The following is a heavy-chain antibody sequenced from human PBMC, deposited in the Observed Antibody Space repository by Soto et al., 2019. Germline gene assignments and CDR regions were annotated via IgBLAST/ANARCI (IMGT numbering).Heavy chain of an antibody. Sequence: QVHLVQSGAEVKKPGASVKVSCKVSGYTLTELSMHWVRQAPGKGLEWMGGFDPEHEETIYAQKFQGRVIMTEDTSTDTAYMELSSLRSEDTAVYYCATNVHSSGYYAEYWGQGTLVTVSS. D-gene: IGHD6-19*01. CDR2: FDPEHEET. J-gene: IGHJ4*02. CDR3: ATNVHSSGYYAEY. CDR1: GYTLTELS. V-gene: IGHV1-24*01.